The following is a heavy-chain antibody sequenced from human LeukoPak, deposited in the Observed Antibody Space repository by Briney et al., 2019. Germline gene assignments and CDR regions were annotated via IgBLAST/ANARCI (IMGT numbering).Heavy chain of an antibody. CDR3: AREPPMVGDYYYGMDV. CDR2: IYTGGSK. D-gene: IGHD3-10*02. J-gene: IGHJ6*02. CDR1: GFTVNSYY. V-gene: IGHV3-66*01. Sequence: GGSLRLSCAASGFTVNSYYIHWVRQSPGKGLEWVSVIYTGGSKYYADSVKGRFIISRDNSNNTVNLQLNSLRAEDTAVYFCAREPPMVGDYYYGMDVWGQGTTVTVPS.